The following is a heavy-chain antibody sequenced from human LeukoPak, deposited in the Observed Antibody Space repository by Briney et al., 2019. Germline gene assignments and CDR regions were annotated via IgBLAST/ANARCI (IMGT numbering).Heavy chain of an antibody. D-gene: IGHD2-21*01. CDR2: ISDSGAGT. CDR1: GFTFSSYA. V-gene: IGHV3-23*01. Sequence: GGSLRLSCVASGFTFSSYAMSWVRQAPGKGLEWVSAISDSGAGTYYADSVKGRFTISRDSSKNALYLQMNSLTAEDTAVYYCVPPYYFAYWGQGTLVTVSS. CDR3: VPPYYFAY. J-gene: IGHJ4*02.